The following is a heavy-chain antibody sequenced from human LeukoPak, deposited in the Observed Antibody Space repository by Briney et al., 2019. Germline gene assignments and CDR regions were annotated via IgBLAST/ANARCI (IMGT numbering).Heavy chain of an antibody. CDR1: GYTLTELS. D-gene: IGHD3-10*01. J-gene: IGHJ3*02. CDR3: ATDGSPYYGSGVNVAFDI. V-gene: IGHV1-24*01. CDR2: SDPEDGET. Sequence: ASVKVSCKVSGYTLTELSMHWVRQAPGKGLEWMGGSDPEDGETIYAQKFQGRVTMTEDTSTDTAYMELSSLRSEDTAVYYCATDGSPYYGSGVNVAFDIWGQGTMVTVSS.